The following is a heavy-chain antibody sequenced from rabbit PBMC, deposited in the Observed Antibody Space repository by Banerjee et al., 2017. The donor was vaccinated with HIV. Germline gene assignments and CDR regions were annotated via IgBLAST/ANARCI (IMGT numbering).Heavy chain of an antibody. V-gene: IGHV1S40*01. D-gene: IGHD4-1*01. CDR3: VRDLAGVIGWNFNL. CDR2: IDAGSSDST. Sequence: QSLEESGGDLVKPGASLTLTCTASGFSFSSSQWICWVRQAPGKGLEWIACIDAGSSDSTYYASWAKGRLTISRTSSTTVTLQMTGLTAADTATYFCVRDLAGVIGWNFNLWGPGTLVTVS. CDR1: GFSFSSSQW. J-gene: IGHJ4*01.